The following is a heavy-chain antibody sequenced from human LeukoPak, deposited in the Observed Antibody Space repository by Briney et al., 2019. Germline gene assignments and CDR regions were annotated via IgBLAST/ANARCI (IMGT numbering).Heavy chain of an antibody. Sequence: SETLSLTCTVSGGSISSYYWSWIRQPPGKGLEWIGYIYYSGSTNYNPSLKSRVTISVDTSKNQFSLKLSSVTAVDTAVYYCAREQGRIAVAGFDYWGQGTLVTVSS. CDR1: GGSISSYY. J-gene: IGHJ4*02. CDR2: IYYSGST. V-gene: IGHV4-59*01. CDR3: AREQGRIAVAGFDY. D-gene: IGHD6-19*01.